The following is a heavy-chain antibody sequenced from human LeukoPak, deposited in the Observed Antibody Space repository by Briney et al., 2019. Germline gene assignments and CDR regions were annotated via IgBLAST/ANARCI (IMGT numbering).Heavy chain of an antibody. V-gene: IGHV3-7*01. CDR3: ARGVYAFDV. J-gene: IGHJ3*01. CDR1: GFTFSGYW. Sequence: LTGGSQRLSCAASGFTFSGYWMTWVRQAPGTGLEWVTYMNEGRTEIYYLDSVKGRFSISRDNGKNSLYLQMNSLRVEDTAVYYCARGVYAFDVWGQGTMVTVSS. CDR2: MNEGRTEI. D-gene: IGHD6-6*01.